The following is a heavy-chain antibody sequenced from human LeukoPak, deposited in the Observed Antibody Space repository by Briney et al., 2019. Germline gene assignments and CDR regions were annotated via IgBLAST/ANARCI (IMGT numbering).Heavy chain of an antibody. Sequence: SVKVSCKASGGTLISYASSWVRQARGQGREWMGGIIPIFGIAKYAQKFQGRVTITADKSTSTAYMELSSLRSEDTAVYYCASHIAAAGPTRDYYYYGMDVWGQGTTVTVSS. CDR2: IIPIFGIA. CDR3: ASHIAAAGPTRDYYYYGMDV. D-gene: IGHD6-13*01. V-gene: IGHV1-69*10. CDR1: GGTLISYA. J-gene: IGHJ6*02.